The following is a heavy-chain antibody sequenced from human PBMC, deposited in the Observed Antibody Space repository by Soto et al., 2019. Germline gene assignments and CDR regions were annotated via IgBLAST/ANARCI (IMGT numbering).Heavy chain of an antibody. CDR3: ARIYHSSGYLRSGFDP. J-gene: IGHJ5*02. Sequence: SGPTLVNPTETLTLTCTVSGFSLSNARMGVSWIRQPPGKALEWLAHIFSNDEKSYSTSLKSRLTISKDTSKSQVVLTMTNMDPVDTATYYCARIYHSSGYLRSGFDPWGQGTLVTVSS. D-gene: IGHD3-22*01. CDR2: IFSNDEK. V-gene: IGHV2-26*01. CDR1: GFSLSNARMG.